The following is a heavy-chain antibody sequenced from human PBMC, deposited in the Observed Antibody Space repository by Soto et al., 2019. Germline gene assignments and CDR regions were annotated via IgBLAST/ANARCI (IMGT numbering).Heavy chain of an antibody. CDR3: XXXXXKPDFDY. J-gene: IGHJ4*02. Sequence: QLQLQESGPGLVKPSETLSLTCTVSGASISSSSYYWGWIRQPPGKGLEWIGSMYYSGSTYYSPSLKSRVXIXXXXXXXXXXXXXXXXXXXXXXXXXXXXXXXKPDFDYWGQGTLVTVSS. CDR2: MYYSGST. CDR1: GASISSSSYY. V-gene: IGHV4-39*01.